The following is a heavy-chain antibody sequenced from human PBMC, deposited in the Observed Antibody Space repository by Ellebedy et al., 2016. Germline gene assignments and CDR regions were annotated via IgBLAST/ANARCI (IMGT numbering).Heavy chain of an antibody. CDR2: ISAYDGNT. Sequence: ASVKVSXXASGYTFNHYGFSWVRQAPGQGLEWMGWISAYDGNTKYAQKFQGRVTMARNTSISTAYMELSSLRSEDTAVYYCARAGGRNWFDPWGQGTLVTVSS. D-gene: IGHD3-16*01. CDR1: GYTFNHYG. J-gene: IGHJ5*02. V-gene: IGHV1-18*01. CDR3: ARAGGRNWFDP.